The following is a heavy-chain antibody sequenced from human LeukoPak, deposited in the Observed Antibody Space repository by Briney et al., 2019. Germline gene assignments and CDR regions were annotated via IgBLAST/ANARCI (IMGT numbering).Heavy chain of an antibody. CDR3: AKDRRPTDYGGNSPCDY. CDR2: XXYDGTNE. J-gene: IGHJ4*02. V-gene: IGHV3-30*18. Sequence: GGSLRLSCAASGFTFNNYGXQWVRQAPGMGLXWVXXXXYDGTNEHYEDSVKGRFTISRDNSKNTISLQMNSLRAEDTAVYYCAKDRRPTDYGGNSPCDYWGQGTLVTVSS. CDR1: GFTFNNYG. D-gene: IGHD4-23*01.